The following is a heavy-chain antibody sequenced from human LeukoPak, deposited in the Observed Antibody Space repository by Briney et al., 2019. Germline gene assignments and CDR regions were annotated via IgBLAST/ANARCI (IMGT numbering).Heavy chain of an antibody. V-gene: IGHV3-30*18. J-gene: IGHJ4*02. Sequence: GGSLRLSCAASGFTFSSYGMHWVRQAPGKGLEWVAVISYDGSNKYYADSVKGRFTISRDNSKNTLYLQMNSLRAEDTAVYYCAKDGRNYYDSGGYYYLDYWGQGTLVTVSS. CDR2: ISYDGSNK. D-gene: IGHD3-22*01. CDR3: AKDGRNYYDSGGYYYLDY. CDR1: GFTFSSYG.